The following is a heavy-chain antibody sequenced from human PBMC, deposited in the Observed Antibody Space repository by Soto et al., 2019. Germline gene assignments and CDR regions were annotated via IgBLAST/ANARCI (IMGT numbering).Heavy chain of an antibody. CDR1: GFTFDDYA. CDR2: SRWNSGSI. Sequence: EVQLVESGGGLVQPGRSLRLSCAASGFTFDDYAMHWVRQAPGKCLEWVAGSRWNSGSIGYVDSVKGRFTNSRDNAKNSLYRQMNSLRAEDTALYYCAKDIGYSSSWVDYWGQGTLVTVSS. J-gene: IGHJ4*02. D-gene: IGHD6-13*01. CDR3: AKDIGYSSSWVDY. V-gene: IGHV3-9*01.